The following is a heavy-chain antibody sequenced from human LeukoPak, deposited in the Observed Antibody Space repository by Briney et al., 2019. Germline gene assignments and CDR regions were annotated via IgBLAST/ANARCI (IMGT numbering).Heavy chain of an antibody. D-gene: IGHD2-21*02. Sequence: GGSLRLSCAASGFTFSSYTMNWVRQAPGKGLEWVSSITSSSSYIYYADSVMGRFTISRDNAKNSLYLQMNSLRAEDTAVYYCARDRPIVVVTARMDVWGKGTTVTVSS. CDR2: ITSSSSYI. V-gene: IGHV3-21*01. CDR1: GFTFSSYT. J-gene: IGHJ6*03. CDR3: ARDRPIVVVTARMDV.